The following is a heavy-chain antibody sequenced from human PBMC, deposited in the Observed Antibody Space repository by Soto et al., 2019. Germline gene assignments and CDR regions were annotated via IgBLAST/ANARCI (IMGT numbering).Heavy chain of an antibody. CDR2: IHFGGST. V-gene: IGHV4-39*02. Sequence: QLQLRESGPGLVTPSETLSLTCSVSGGSISNSTYYWAWIRQPPGTGLEWIATIHFGGSTYYNPSLKRRVTLSMATSKNYFAPNLASVTASDTAIYYCARFRPDRVHSKLWSGYYLSYIGYWGQGTLVNFSA. CDR3: ARFRPDRVHSKLWSGYYLSYIGY. J-gene: IGHJ4*02. D-gene: IGHD3-3*01. CDR1: GGSISNSTYY.